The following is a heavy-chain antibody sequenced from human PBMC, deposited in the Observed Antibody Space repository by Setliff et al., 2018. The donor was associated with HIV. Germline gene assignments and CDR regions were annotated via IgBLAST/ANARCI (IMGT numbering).Heavy chain of an antibody. CDR3: HSGYDTEEQSYFDY. CDR2: ISADGSDT. V-gene: IGHV3-74*01. Sequence: GGSLRLSCAVSGFTFDDYGMSWVRQAPGKGLVWVSRISADGSDTTYADSVKDRFTISRDNAKNTLYLQMNSLRAEDTGVYYCHSGYDTEEQSYFDYWGQGALVTVS. D-gene: IGHD5-12*01. J-gene: IGHJ4*02. CDR1: GFTFDDYG.